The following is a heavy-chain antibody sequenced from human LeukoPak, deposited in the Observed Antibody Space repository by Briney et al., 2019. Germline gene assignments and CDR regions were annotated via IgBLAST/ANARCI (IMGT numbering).Heavy chain of an antibody. V-gene: IGHV3-23*01. CDR1: GFTFIGYA. D-gene: IGHD3-10*01. CDR2: ISDSGGST. J-gene: IGHJ4*02. CDR3: AKDPGVYGSGSYPTYFDY. Sequence: GGSLRLSCADPGFTFIGYAMNSVCQAPGKGLEWVSSISDSGGSTYYADSVKGRFTFSRDNSKNTLYLQMNSLRAEDTAVYYCAKDPGVYGSGSYPTYFDYWGQGTLVTVSS.